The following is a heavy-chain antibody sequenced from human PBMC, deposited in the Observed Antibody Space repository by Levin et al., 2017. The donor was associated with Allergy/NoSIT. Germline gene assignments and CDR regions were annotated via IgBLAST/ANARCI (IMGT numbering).Heavy chain of an antibody. D-gene: IGHD3-10*01. V-gene: IGHV4-59*08. Sequence: PSETLSLTCTVSGGSISSYYWSWIRQPPGKGLEWIGYIYYSGSTNYNPSLKSRVTISVDTSKNQFSLKLSSVTAADTAVYYCASGRFGEYFDYWGQGTLVTVSS. CDR2: IYYSGST. J-gene: IGHJ4*02. CDR3: ASGRFGEYFDY. CDR1: GGSISSYY.